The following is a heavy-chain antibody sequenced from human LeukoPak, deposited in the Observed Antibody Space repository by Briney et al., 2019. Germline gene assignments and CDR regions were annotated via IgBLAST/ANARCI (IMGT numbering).Heavy chain of an antibody. D-gene: IGHD1-26*01. Sequence: SETLSLTCAVYGGSFSGYYWSWIRQPPGEGLEWIGEINHSGSTNYNPSLKSRVTISVDTSKNQFSLKLSSVTAADTAVYYCARHSGSYYEMDYWGQGTLVTVSS. J-gene: IGHJ4*02. V-gene: IGHV4-34*01. CDR2: INHSGST. CDR3: ARHSGSYYEMDY. CDR1: GGSFSGYY.